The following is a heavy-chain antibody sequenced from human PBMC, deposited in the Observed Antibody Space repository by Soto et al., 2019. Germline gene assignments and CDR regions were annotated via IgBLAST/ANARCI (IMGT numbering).Heavy chain of an antibody. Sequence: EVQLLDSGGGLVQPGGSLRLSCAASGFTFSGYALTWVRQAPGKGLEWVSAISGGGDATFYADSVKGRFTISRDNSKNTLYLQMNTLRAEDTAVYYCARKVSGSTGRPDLWYFDLWGRCTVVTVSS. CDR2: ISGGGDAT. J-gene: IGHJ2*01. CDR1: GFTFSGYA. D-gene: IGHD3-10*01. CDR3: ARKVSGSTGRPDLWYFDL. V-gene: IGHV3-23*01.